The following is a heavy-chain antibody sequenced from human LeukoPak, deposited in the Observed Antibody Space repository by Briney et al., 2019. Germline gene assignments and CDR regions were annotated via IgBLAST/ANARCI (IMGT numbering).Heavy chain of an antibody. V-gene: IGHV4-34*01. Sequence: SETLSLTCAVYGGSFSGYYWSWIRQPPGKGLEWIGEINHSGSTNYNPSLKSRVTISVDTSKNQFSLKLSSVTAADTAVYYCARELLWFGMHNWFDPWGQGTLVTVSS. J-gene: IGHJ5*02. CDR2: INHSGST. CDR1: GGSFSGYY. CDR3: ARELLWFGMHNWFDP. D-gene: IGHD3-10*01.